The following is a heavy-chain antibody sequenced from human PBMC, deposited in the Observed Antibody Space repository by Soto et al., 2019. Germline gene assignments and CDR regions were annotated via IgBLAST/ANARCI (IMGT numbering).Heavy chain of an antibody. CDR1: GFTFSKAW. D-gene: IGHD3-3*01. CDR2: IKEKSEGETT. V-gene: IGHV3-15*07. J-gene: IGHJ4*02. CDR3: TTVPLIRVPSGY. Sequence: EEQLVESGGGLVKPGGSLRLSCAASGFTFSKAWMNWVRQAPGKGLEWVGRIKEKSEGETTDYAAFVKGRFTISRDDPKNTLYLQMSSLETEDTAVYYCTTVPLIRVPSGYWGQGTLVTVSS.